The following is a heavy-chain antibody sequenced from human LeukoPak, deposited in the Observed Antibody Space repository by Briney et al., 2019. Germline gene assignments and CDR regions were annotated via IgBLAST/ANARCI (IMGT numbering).Heavy chain of an antibody. CDR3: AKITMVRGVIIDY. V-gene: IGHV4-39*07. CDR2: IYYSGST. J-gene: IGHJ4*02. CDR1: GGSISSSSYY. Sequence: PSETLSLTCTVSGGSISSSSYYWGWIRPPPGKGLEWIGSIYYSGSTYYNPSLKSRVTISVDTSKNQFSLKLSSMTAADTAVYYCAKITMVRGVIIDYWGQGTLVTVSS. D-gene: IGHD3-10*01.